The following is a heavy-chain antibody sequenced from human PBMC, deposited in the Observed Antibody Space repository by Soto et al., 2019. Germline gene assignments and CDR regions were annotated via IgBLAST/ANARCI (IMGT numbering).Heavy chain of an antibody. CDR1: GVSISSNY. D-gene: IGHD3-3*01. V-gene: IGHV4-59*01. J-gene: IGHJ6*02. CDR2: IRYTGSS. CDR3: ARSYPNTIFGVVPSRGLDV. Sequence: PSETLSLTCIVSGVSISSNYWSWIRQPPGKGLEWIGYIRYTGSSNFHPSLKNRVIILVDTSKNQFSLKLSSVTAADTAVYYCARSYPNTIFGVVPSRGLDVWGQGTTVTVSS.